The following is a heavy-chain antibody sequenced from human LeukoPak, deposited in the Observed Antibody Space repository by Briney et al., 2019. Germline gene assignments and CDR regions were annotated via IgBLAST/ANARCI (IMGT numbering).Heavy chain of an antibody. V-gene: IGHV1-69*13. J-gene: IGHJ4*02. CDR1: GYTFTSYG. CDR3: AREGWGPFDY. D-gene: IGHD1-26*01. Sequence: SVKVSCKASGYTFTSYGISWVRQAPGQGLEWMGGMIPIFGTANYAQKFQGRVTITADESTSTAYMELRSLRSDDTAVYYCAREGWGPFDYWGQGTLVTVSS. CDR2: MIPIFGTA.